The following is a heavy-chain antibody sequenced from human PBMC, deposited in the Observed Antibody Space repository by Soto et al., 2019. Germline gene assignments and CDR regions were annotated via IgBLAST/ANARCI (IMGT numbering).Heavy chain of an antibody. CDR2: IYSDGTT. D-gene: IGHD2-15*01. CDR1: VFNVSGSY. J-gene: IGHJ1*01. V-gene: IGHV3-53*02. CDR3: ARDCCSGRHFAH. Sequence: EEHLVETGGDLILPGGSLRLSCSTSVFNVSGSYMSWVRQAPGKGLEWVSSIYSDGTTDYADSVKGRFTISRDSSRNMVCLQMKGLRGEDTAVYYCARDCCSGRHFAHWGQGSLVTVSS.